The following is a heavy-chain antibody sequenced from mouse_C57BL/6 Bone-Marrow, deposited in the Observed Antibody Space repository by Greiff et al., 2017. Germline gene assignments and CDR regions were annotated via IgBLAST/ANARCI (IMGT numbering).Heavy chain of an antibody. CDR2: ISSGGSYT. D-gene: IGHD2-2*01. V-gene: IGHV5-6*01. CDR1: GFTFSSYG. CDR3: ARHVRMVTTSFDY. J-gene: IGHJ2*01. Sequence: EVMLVESGGDLVKPGGSLKLSCAASGFTFSSYGMSWVRQTPDKRLEWVATISSGGSYTYYPDSVKGRFTISRDNAKNTLYLQMSSLKSEDTAMYYCARHVRMVTTSFDYWGQGTTLTVSS.